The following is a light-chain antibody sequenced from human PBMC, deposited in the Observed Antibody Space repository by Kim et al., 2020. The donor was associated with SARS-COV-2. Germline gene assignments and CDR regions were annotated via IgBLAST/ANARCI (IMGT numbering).Light chain of an antibody. V-gene: IGLV3-1*01. CDR3: QAWDSSTGV. CDR2: QDS. J-gene: IGLJ3*02. Sequence: SYELTQPPSVSVSPGQTASINCPGDKLGDKYACWYQQKPGQSPVLVIYQDSKRPSGIPERFSGSNSGNTATLTISGPQAMDEADYYCQAWDSSTGVFGGG. CDR1: KLGDKY.